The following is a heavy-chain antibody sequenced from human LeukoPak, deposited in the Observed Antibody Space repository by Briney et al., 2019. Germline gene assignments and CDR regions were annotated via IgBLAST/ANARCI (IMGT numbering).Heavy chain of an antibody. J-gene: IGHJ5*02. CDR2: IYSGGST. V-gene: IGHV3-53*01. D-gene: IGHD3-9*01. CDR1: GFTVSSNY. Sequence: GGSLRLSCAASGFTVSSNYMSWVRQAPGKGLEWVSVIYSGGSTYYADSVKGRFTISRDNSKDTLYLQMNSLRAEDTAVYYCARGLTGYHNWFDPWGQGTLVTVSS. CDR3: ARGLTGYHNWFDP.